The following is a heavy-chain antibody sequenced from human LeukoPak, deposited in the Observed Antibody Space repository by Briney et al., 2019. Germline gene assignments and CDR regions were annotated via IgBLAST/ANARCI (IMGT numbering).Heavy chain of an antibody. Sequence: GRSLRPSCAASGFTFSNFAMHWVRQAPGKGLEWVAVISYDGDNEYYADSVKGQFTISRDNSKDRLYLQMNSLRPEDTAMYYCARVRGGRSWYYYGMDVWGRGTTVTVSS. CDR2: ISYDGDNE. CDR1: GFTFSNFA. J-gene: IGHJ6*02. V-gene: IGHV3-30-3*01. D-gene: IGHD3-16*01. CDR3: ARVRGGRSWYYYGMDV.